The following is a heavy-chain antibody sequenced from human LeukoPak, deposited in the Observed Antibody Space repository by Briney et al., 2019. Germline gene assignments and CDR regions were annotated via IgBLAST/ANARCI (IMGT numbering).Heavy chain of an antibody. CDR1: GYTFTGYY. D-gene: IGHD1-26*01. V-gene: IGHV1-2*02. CDR2: INPNSGGT. Sequence: ASVKVSCKASGYTFTGYYMHWVRQAPGQGLEWMGWINPNSGGTNYAQKFQGRVTMTRDTSISTAYMELSRLRSDDTAVYYCARDGTMGATYWFDPWGQGTLVTVSS. CDR3: ARDGTMGATYWFDP. J-gene: IGHJ5*02.